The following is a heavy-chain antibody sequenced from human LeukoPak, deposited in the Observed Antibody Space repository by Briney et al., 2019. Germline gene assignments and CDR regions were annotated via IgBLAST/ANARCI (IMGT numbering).Heavy chain of an antibody. Sequence: PGGSLRLSCAASGFTFSSYSMNWVRQAPGKGLEWVSSISSSSSYIYYADSVKGRFTISRDNAKNSLYLQMNSLRAEDTAVYYCAREERGSDAFDIWGQGTMVTVSS. CDR3: AREERGSDAFDI. V-gene: IGHV3-21*01. CDR2: ISSSSSYI. J-gene: IGHJ3*02. CDR1: GFTFSSYS. D-gene: IGHD1-26*01.